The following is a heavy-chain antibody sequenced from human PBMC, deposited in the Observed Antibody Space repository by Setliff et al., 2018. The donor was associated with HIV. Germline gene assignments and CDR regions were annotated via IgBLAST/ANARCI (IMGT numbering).Heavy chain of an antibody. CDR3: ARGSLYSSSSCFDY. Sequence: PSETLSLTCAVSGDSINSDRWWSWIRQPPGKGLEWIGSIYYSGSTNYNPSLKSRVTISVDTSKNQFSLKLSSVTAADTAVYYCARGSLYSSSSCFDYWGQGTLVTVSS. V-gene: IGHV4-61*01. J-gene: IGHJ4*02. D-gene: IGHD6-13*01. CDR1: GDSINSDRW. CDR2: IYYSGST.